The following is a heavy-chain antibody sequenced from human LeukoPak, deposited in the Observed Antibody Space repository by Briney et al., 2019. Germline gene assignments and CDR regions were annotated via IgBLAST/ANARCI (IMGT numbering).Heavy chain of an antibody. D-gene: IGHD6-19*01. CDR3: AKAPYSSGWPFDY. J-gene: IGHJ4*02. CDR2: IWYDGSNK. Sequence: PGGSLRLSCAASGFTFSSYSMNWVRQAPGKGLEWVAVIWYDGSNKYYADSVKGRFTISRDNSKNTLYLQMNSLRAEDTAVYYCAKAPYSSGWPFDYWGQGTLVTVSS. CDR1: GFTFSSYS. V-gene: IGHV3-33*06.